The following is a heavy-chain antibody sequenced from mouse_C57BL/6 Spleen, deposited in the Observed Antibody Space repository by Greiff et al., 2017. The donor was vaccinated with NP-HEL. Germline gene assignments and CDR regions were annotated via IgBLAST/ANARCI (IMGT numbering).Heavy chain of an antibody. CDR3: ARGKNYYGSSSHWYFDV. CDR2: IYPGSGNT. Sequence: QVQLQQSGAELVRPGASVKLSCKASGYTFTDYYINWVKQRPGQGLEWIARIYPGSGNTYYNEKFKGKATLTAEKSSSTAYMQLISLTSEDSAVYFCARGKNYYGSSSHWYFDVWGTGTTVTVSS. V-gene: IGHV1-76*01. J-gene: IGHJ1*03. CDR1: GYTFTDYY. D-gene: IGHD1-1*01.